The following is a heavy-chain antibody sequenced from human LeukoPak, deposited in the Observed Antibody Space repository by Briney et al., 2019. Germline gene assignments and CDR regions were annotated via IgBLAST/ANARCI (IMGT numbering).Heavy chain of an antibody. CDR2: ISYDGSNK. CDR1: GFTFSIYG. D-gene: IGHD5-18*01. CDR3: ARGYNYGTDWFDP. Sequence: GGSLRLSCAASGFTFSIYGMHWVRQAPGKGLEWVAVISYDGSNKYYADSVKGRFTISRDNSKNTLYLQMNSLGAEDTAVYYCARGYNYGTDWFDPWGQGTLVTVSS. V-gene: IGHV3-30*03. J-gene: IGHJ5*02.